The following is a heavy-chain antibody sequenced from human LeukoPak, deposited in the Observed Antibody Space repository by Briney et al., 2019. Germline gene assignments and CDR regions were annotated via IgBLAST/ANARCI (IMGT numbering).Heavy chain of an antibody. CDR1: GGSISSGGHY. D-gene: IGHD3-22*01. V-gene: IGHV4-31*03. Sequence: SETLSLTCTVSGGSISSGGHYWSWIRQHPGKGLEWIGYIYYSGSTYYNPSLKSRVTISVDTSKNQFSLKLSSVTAADTAVYYCARAPYYYDSSGYELGAFDIWGQGTMVTVSS. CDR2: IYYSGST. J-gene: IGHJ3*02. CDR3: ARAPYYYDSSGYELGAFDI.